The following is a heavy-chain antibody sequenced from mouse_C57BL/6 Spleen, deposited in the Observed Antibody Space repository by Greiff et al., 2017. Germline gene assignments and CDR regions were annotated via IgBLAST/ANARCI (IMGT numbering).Heavy chain of an antibody. CDR2: INPSSGYT. Sequence: VQLQQSGAELAKPGASVKLSCKASGYTFTSYWMHWVKQRPGQGLEWIGYINPSSGYTKYNQKFKDKATLTEAKSSSPAYMQLSSLTYEDAAVYYRARTYDSNYPYCDYWGQGTTLTVSS. V-gene: IGHV1-7*01. CDR1: GYTFTSYW. CDR3: ARTYDSNYPYCDY. D-gene: IGHD2-5*01. J-gene: IGHJ2*01.